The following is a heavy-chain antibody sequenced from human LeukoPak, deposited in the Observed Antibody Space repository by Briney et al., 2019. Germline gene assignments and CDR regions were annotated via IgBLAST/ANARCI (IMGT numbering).Heavy chain of an antibody. D-gene: IGHD3-10*01. Sequence: SQTLSLTCAISGDSVSTNRAAWNWIRQSPSRGLEWLGRTYYRSKWFNDYALSVKSRITINPDTSKNQFSLQLNSVTPEDTGVYYCANERFGELNAFDIWGQGTMVTVSS. CDR3: ANERFGELNAFDI. V-gene: IGHV6-1*01. CDR1: GDSVSTNRAA. CDR2: TYYRSKWFN. J-gene: IGHJ3*02.